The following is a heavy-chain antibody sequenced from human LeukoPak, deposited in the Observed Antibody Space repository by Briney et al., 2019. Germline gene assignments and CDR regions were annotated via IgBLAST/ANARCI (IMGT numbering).Heavy chain of an antibody. CDR1: GFTFSSYS. Sequence: PGGSLRLSCAASGFTFSSYSMNWVRQAPGKGLEWVSSISSSSSYIYYADSVKGRFTISRDNAKNSLYLQMNSLRAEDTAVYYCAKLPPGQQLVRGYFDYWGQGTLVTVSS. D-gene: IGHD6-13*01. CDR2: ISSSSSYI. V-gene: IGHV3-21*04. J-gene: IGHJ4*02. CDR3: AKLPPGQQLVRGYFDY.